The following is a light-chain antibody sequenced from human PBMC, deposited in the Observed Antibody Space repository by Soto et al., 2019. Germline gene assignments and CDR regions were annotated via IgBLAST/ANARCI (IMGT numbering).Light chain of an antibody. CDR2: GNI. V-gene: IGLV1-40*01. J-gene: IGLJ1*01. CDR3: KSNDSSLSGYV. CDR1: RSDMGAGYY. Sequence: QSGLTQPPSVSRAPGQRVTIPCTGNRSDMGAGYYVHWYQQLPGTAPKLLIYGNIKRPSGCPDRFSCSKSGTPAPLAIPGPPAEHEADYSYKSNDSSLSGYVFGTGTQVTVL.